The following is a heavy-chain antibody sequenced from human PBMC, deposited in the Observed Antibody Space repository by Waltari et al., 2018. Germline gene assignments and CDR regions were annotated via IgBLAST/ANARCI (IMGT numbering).Heavy chain of an antibody. CDR1: GFTFSSYA. V-gene: IGHV3-23*01. Sequence: EVQLLESGGGLVQPGGSLRLSCAASGFTFSSYAMSWVRQAPGKGLEWVSAISGSGGSTYYADSVKGRFTISRDNSKNTLYLQMNSLRAEDTAVYYCAKDKSPLAYCGGDCYPLFDYWGQGTLVTVSS. CDR2: ISGSGGST. J-gene: IGHJ4*02. D-gene: IGHD2-21*02. CDR3: AKDKSPLAYCGGDCYPLFDY.